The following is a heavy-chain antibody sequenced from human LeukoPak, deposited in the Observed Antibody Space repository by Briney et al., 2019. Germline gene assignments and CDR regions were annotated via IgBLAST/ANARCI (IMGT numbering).Heavy chain of an antibody. D-gene: IGHD2-2*01. CDR3: AREAEAYQLLFFSRPLYNWFDP. J-gene: IGHJ5*02. Sequence: GASVKVSCKASGGTFSRYGISWVRQAPGQGLEWMGGIIPLFGTPNYAQKFQGRVTITRDTSASTAYMELSSLRSEDTAVYYCAREAEAYQLLFFSRPLYNWFDPWGQGTLVTVSS. CDR2: IIPLFGTP. V-gene: IGHV1-69*05. CDR1: GGTFSRYG.